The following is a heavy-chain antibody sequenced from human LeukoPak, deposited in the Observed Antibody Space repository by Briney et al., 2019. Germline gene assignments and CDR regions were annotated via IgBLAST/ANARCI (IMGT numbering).Heavy chain of an antibody. J-gene: IGHJ6*02. D-gene: IGHD5-12*01. Sequence: GGSLRLSCAASGLPFSNAWMNWVRQAPGKGLEWVSSISSSSSYIYYADSVKGRFTISRDNAKNSLYLQMNSLRAEDTAVYYCARDPSGYVLYYYYSGMDVWGQGTTVTVSS. CDR2: ISSSSSYI. CDR1: GLPFSNAW. V-gene: IGHV3-21*01. CDR3: ARDPSGYVLYYYYSGMDV.